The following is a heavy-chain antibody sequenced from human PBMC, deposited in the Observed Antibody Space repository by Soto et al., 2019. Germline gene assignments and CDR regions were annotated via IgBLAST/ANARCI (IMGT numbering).Heavy chain of an antibody. Sequence: SETLCLTCTVSGGSINSYYWSWIRQPPGKGLEWIGYIYDSGSTYYNPSLKSRVTISVDTSKNQFSLKVSSVTAADTAVDYCARDPADRGDYFDYWGQVSLVTVAS. CDR3: ARDPADRGDYFDY. CDR2: IYDSGST. CDR1: GGSINSYY. J-gene: IGHJ4*02. V-gene: IGHV4-59*12. D-gene: IGHD3-10*01.